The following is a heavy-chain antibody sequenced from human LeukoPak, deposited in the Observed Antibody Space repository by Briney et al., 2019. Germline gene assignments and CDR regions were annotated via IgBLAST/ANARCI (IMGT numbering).Heavy chain of an antibody. CDR2: IKQEGVET. V-gene: IGHV3-7*01. D-gene: IGHD3-22*01. Sequence: GGSLRLSCAASGFTFRNYWMTWVRQAPGKGLEWVAIIKQEGVETYYAESVRGRFTISRDILKNSPFLEMKGPKYNGKAVYYCARGGIHSGYYHFDSWGRGTPVSVSS. CDR3: ARGGIHSGYYHFDS. J-gene: IGHJ4*02. CDR1: GFTFRNYW.